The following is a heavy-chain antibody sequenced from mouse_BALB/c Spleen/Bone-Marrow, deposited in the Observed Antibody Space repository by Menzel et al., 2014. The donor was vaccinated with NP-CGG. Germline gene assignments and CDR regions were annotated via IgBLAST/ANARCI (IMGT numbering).Heavy chain of an antibody. CDR2: IRNKANGYTT. D-gene: IGHD1-1*01. V-gene: IGHV7-3*02. CDR3: ARDRNYDINWYFDV. Sequence: EVKLVESGGGLVQPGGSLRLSCATSGFTFTDYYMSWVRQPPGKALEWLGFIRNKANGYTTEYSASVKGGFTISRDNSQSILYLQMNILRTEDSATYYCARDRNYDINWYFDVWGAGTTVTVS. CDR1: GFTFTDYY. J-gene: IGHJ1*01.